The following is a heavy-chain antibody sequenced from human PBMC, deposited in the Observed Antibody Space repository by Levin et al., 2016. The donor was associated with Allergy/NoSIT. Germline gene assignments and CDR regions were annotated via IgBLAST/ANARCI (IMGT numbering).Heavy chain of an antibody. V-gene: IGHV4-4*07. Sequence: SETLSLTCTVSGGSISSYYWSWIRQPAGKGLEWIGRIYTSGSTNYNPSLKSRVTMSVDTSKNQFSLKLSSVTAADTAVYYCARDHPPHDYYDSSGYTLGWFDPWGQGTLVTVSS. CDR2: IYTSGST. CDR3: ARDHPPHDYYDSSGYTLGWFDP. CDR1: GGSISSYY. D-gene: IGHD3-22*01. J-gene: IGHJ5*02.